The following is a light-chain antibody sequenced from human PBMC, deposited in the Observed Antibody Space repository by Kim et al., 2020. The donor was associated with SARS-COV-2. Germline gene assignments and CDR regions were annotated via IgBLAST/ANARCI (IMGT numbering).Light chain of an antibody. CDR2: EDN. V-gene: IGLV6-57*04. Sequence: NFMLTQPHSVSESPGKTVTISCTRSSGSIARDFVQWYQQRPDIVPTVVIYEDNQRPSGVPDRFSGSIDRSSNSASLTISGLNTEDDADYYCQSYDGATWVFGGGTKLTVL. J-gene: IGLJ3*02. CDR3: QSYDGATWV. CDR1: SGSIARDF.